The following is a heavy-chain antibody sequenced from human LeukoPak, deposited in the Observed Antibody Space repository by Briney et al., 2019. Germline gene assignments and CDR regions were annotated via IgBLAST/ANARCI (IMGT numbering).Heavy chain of an antibody. D-gene: IGHD6-19*01. V-gene: IGHV3-53*01. CDR1: GFTVSSNY. J-gene: IGHJ3*02. CDR2: IYSGGST. Sequence: GGSLRLSCAASGFTVSSNYMSWARQAPGKGLEWVSVIYSGGSTYYADSVKGRFTISRDNSKNTLYLQMNSLRAEDTAVYYCARSKGIAVAPDAFDIWGQGTMVTVSS. CDR3: ARSKGIAVAPDAFDI.